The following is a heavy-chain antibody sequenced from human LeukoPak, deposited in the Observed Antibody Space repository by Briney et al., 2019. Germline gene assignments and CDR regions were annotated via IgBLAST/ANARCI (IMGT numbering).Heavy chain of an antibody. CDR1: GYTFTSYG. D-gene: IGHD3-22*01. Sequence: ASVKVSCKASGYTFTSYGTSWVRQAPGQGLEWMGWISAYNGNTNYAQKLQGRVTMTTDTSTSTAYMELRSLRSDDTAVYYCARDQDYYDSSGYFRSDDAFDIWGQGTMVTVSS. CDR3: ARDQDYYDSSGYFRSDDAFDI. J-gene: IGHJ3*02. V-gene: IGHV1-18*01. CDR2: ISAYNGNT.